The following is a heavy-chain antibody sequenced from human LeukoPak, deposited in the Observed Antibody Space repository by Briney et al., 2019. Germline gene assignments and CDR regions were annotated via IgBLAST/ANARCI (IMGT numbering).Heavy chain of an antibody. Sequence: ASVKVSCKASGYTFTSYGISWVRQAPGQGLEWMGWINPNSGGTNYAQKFQGRVTMTRDTSISTAYMELSRLRSDDTAVYYCARHYYDSESFDYWGQGTLVTVSS. J-gene: IGHJ4*02. CDR2: INPNSGGT. D-gene: IGHD3-22*01. V-gene: IGHV1-2*02. CDR1: GYTFTSYG. CDR3: ARHYYDSESFDY.